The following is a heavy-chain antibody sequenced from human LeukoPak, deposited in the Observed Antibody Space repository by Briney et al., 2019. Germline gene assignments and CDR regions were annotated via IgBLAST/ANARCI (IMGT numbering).Heavy chain of an antibody. CDR1: GFTFGDYA. J-gene: IGHJ6*03. Sequence: GRSLRLSCTASGFTFGDYAMSWVRQAPGKGLEWVGFIRSKAYGGTTEYAASVKGRFTISRDDSKSTTYLQMNSLKTEDTALYYCSSTRFFDWYGSYNYYMDVWGKGTTVTISS. V-gene: IGHV3-49*04. CDR2: IRSKAYGGTT. CDR3: SSTRFFDWYGSYNYYMDV. D-gene: IGHD3-9*01.